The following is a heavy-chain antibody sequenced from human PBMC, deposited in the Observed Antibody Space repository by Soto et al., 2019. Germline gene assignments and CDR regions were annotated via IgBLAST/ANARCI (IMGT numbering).Heavy chain of an antibody. V-gene: IGHV4-34*01. CDR3: ARGVTGYCSSTSCPSTYYYYYRMDV. Sequence: SENLSLTCAVYGGSFSRYYWSWIRQPPGKGLEWFWEINHSGSTNYNPSLKSRVTISVDTSKNQFSLKLSSVTAADTAVYYCARGVTGYCSSTSCPSTYYYYYRMDVWGQGTTVT. CDR2: INHSGST. J-gene: IGHJ6*02. CDR1: GGSFSRYY. D-gene: IGHD2-2*01.